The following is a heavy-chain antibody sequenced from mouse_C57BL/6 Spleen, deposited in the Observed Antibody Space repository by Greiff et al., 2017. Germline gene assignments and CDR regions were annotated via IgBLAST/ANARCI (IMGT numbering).Heavy chain of an antibody. CDR2: IYPGDGDT. CDR1: GYAFSSYW. V-gene: IGHV1-80*01. Sequence: QVQLQQSGAELVKPGASVKISCKASGYAFSSYWMNWVKQRPGKGLEWIGQIYPGDGDTNYNGKFKGKATLTADKSSSPAYMQRSSLTSEDSAVYFCARRGDYDGYYYAMGYWGQGTSVTVSS. D-gene: IGHD2-4*01. CDR3: ARRGDYDGYYYAMGY. J-gene: IGHJ4*01.